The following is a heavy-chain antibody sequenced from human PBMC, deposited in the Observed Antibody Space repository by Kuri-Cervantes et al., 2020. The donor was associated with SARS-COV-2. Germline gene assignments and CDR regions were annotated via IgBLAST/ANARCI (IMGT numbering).Heavy chain of an antibody. V-gene: IGHV2-70*01. Sequence: SGPTLVKPTQTLTLTCTFSGFSLSRSGVGVGWIRQPPGKALEWLALIYWNDDKYYSTSLKTRLTISKDTSKNQVVLTMTNMDPVDTATYYCARVPYDSSGYNWFDPWGQGTLVTVSS. CDR1: GFSLSRSGVG. CDR2: IYWNDDK. CDR3: ARVPYDSSGYNWFDP. D-gene: IGHD3-22*01. J-gene: IGHJ5*02.